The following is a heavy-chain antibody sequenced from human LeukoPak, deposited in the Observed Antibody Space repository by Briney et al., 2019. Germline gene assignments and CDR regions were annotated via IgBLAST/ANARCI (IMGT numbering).Heavy chain of an antibody. CDR1: GVSMSAYQ. D-gene: IGHD2-21*01. V-gene: IGHV4-4*09. CDR3: ATSNDAKIAPFDH. J-gene: IGHJ4*02. CDR2: INTKGET. Sequence: SETLSLICTVSGVSMSAYQWSWVRQSPEKGLEWIGCINTKGETSYNPSLKSRVTTSVDTSKSQFSLRLTSVTAADTAVYYCATSNDAKIAPFDHWGQGAPVTVSS.